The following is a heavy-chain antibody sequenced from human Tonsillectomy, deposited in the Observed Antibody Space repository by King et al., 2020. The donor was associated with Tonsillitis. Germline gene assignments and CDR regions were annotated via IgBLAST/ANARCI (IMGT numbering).Heavy chain of an antibody. CDR1: GASMSSYF. CDR3: ARDQPVGSTRFDY. V-gene: IGHV4-4*07. D-gene: IGHD2-2*01. CDR2: THASGGT. J-gene: IGHJ4*02. Sequence: VQLQQSGPGLVRPSETLSLTCTVSGASMSSYFWTWIRQPAEKGLEWIGRTHASGGTNYNPSLESRLTMSLDTPKSQLSLKLTSMTAADTAVYYCARDQPVGSTRFDYWGQGILVTVSS.